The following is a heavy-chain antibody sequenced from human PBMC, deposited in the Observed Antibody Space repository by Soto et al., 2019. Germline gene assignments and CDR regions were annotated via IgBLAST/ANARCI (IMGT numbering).Heavy chain of an antibody. CDR3: ARRHVDGYYGMDV. J-gene: IGHJ6*02. V-gene: IGHV4-61*01. CDR1: GGSVSSGSYY. D-gene: IGHD5-12*01. Sequence: SETLSLTCTVSGGSVSSGSYYWSWIRQPPGKGLEWIGYIYYSGSTNYNPSLKSRVTISVDTSKNQFSLKLSSVTAADTAMYYCARRHVDGYYGMDVWGQGTTVTVSS. CDR2: IYYSGST.